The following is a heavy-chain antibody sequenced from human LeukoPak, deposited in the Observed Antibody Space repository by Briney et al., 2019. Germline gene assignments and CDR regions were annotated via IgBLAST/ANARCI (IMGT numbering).Heavy chain of an antibody. D-gene: IGHD5-12*01. CDR3: ARTDDLNYSGYALLGY. J-gene: IGHJ4*02. CDR2: IYYSGST. CDR1: GGSISSSSYY. V-gene: IGHV4-39*07. Sequence: SETLSLTCTVSGGSISSSSYYWGWIRQPPGKGLEWIGSIYYSGSTYYNPSLKSRVTISVDKSKNQFSLKLSSVTAADTAVYYCARTDDLNYSGYALLGYWGQGTLVTVSS.